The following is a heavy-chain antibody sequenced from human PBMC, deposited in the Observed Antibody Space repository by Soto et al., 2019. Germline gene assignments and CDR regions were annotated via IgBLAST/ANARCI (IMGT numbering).Heavy chain of an antibody. D-gene: IGHD6-19*01. CDR1: GYTFTSYD. CDR2: MNPNSGNI. V-gene: IGHV1-8*01. CDR3: ARERSSCWYVDY. J-gene: IGHJ4*02. Sequence: QVQLVQSGAEVKKPGASVKVSCKASGYTFTSYDINWVRQATGQGLEWMGWMNPNSGNIGYAQKFQGRVTMTRNTSISAAYMELSSLRSEDTAVYYCARERSSCWYVDYWGQGTLVTVSS.